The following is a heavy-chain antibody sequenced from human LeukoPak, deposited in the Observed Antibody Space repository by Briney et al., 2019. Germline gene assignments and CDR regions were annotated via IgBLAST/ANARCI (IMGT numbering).Heavy chain of an antibody. CDR3: ARGGRGPDF. CDR2: INSDGSST. CDR1: GFTFSTFW. V-gene: IGHV3-74*01. Sequence: GALRLSCATSGFTFSTFWMHWVRQAPGKGLVWVSRINSDGSSTNYADSVKGRSTISRDNAKNTLYLQMSGLRVEDTAVYYCARGGRGPDFWGQGTLVTVSS. J-gene: IGHJ4*02. D-gene: IGHD3/OR15-3a*01.